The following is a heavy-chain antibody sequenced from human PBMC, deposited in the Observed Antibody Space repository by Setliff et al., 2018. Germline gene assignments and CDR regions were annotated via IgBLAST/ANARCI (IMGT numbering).Heavy chain of an antibody. Sequence: SVKVSCKASGYTFTSYAISWVRQAPGQGLEWMGRIIPIFGTANYAQKFQGRVTVTADKSTSTAYMELSSLRSEDTAVYYCARQVLWLDAFDIWGQGTMVTVSS. CDR2: IIPIFGTA. V-gene: IGHV1-69*06. CDR1: GYTFTSYA. D-gene: IGHD3-10*01. CDR3: ARQVLWLDAFDI. J-gene: IGHJ3*02.